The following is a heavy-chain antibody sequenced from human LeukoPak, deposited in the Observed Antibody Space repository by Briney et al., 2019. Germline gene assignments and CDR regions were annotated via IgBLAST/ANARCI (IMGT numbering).Heavy chain of an antibody. D-gene: IGHD3-3*01. V-gene: IGHV1-8*01. Sequence: GASVKVSCKASGYTFTSYDINWVRQATGQGLEWMGWMNPNSGNTGYAQKFQGRVTMTRNTSISTAYMELSSLRSEDTAVYYCARAGHLTNLVDPYYFDYWGQGTLVTVSS. CDR1: GYTFTSYD. CDR3: ARAGHLTNLVDPYYFDY. J-gene: IGHJ4*02. CDR2: MNPNSGNT.